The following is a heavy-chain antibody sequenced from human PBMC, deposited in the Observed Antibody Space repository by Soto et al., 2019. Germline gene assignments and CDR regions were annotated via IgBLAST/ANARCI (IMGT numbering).Heavy chain of an antibody. Sequence: QVQLVQSGAEVKKPGTSVKVSCKASGYTFTSYGISWVRQAPGQGLEWMGWISAYNGNTNYAQKLQGRVTMTTDTATSTAYMERRSLRSYDTAVYYCARTTVTTSYYYGMAVWGQGTTVTVSS. CDR1: GYTFTSYG. D-gene: IGHD4-17*01. J-gene: IGHJ6*02. V-gene: IGHV1-18*01. CDR2: ISAYNGNT. CDR3: ARTTVTTSYYYGMAV.